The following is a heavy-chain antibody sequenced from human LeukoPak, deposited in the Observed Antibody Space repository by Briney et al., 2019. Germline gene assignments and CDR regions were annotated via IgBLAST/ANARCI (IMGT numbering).Heavy chain of an antibody. D-gene: IGHD2-21*01. CDR3: AREGALIPDAFDI. V-gene: IGHV1-18*01. Sequence: ASVKVSCQASGYTFTTYGISWVRQAPGQGLEWMGWISAYNGNTNYAQKLQGRVTMTTDTSTSTAYMEPRSLRSDDTAVYYCAREGALIPDAFDIWGQGTMVTVSS. CDR1: GYTFTTYG. J-gene: IGHJ3*02. CDR2: ISAYNGNT.